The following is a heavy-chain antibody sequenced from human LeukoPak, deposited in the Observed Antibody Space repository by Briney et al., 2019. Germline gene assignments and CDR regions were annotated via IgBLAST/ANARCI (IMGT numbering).Heavy chain of an antibody. CDR2: IITNYGTT. V-gene: IGHV1-69*01. CDR3: ARPRTYYDFWRGYPPFDY. CDR1: GGTFSNYA. D-gene: IGHD3-3*01. Sequence: GSPVKVSCKASGGTFSNYAISWVRQAPGQGLEWMGGIITNYGTTNYAQKYQGRVTVTADESTTTVYMELSSLRSEDTAVYYCARPRTYYDFWRGYPPFDYWGQGTLVTVSS. J-gene: IGHJ4*02.